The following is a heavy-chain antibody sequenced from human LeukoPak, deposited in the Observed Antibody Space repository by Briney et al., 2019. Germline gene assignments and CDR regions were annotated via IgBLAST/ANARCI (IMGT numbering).Heavy chain of an antibody. J-gene: IGHJ4*02. CDR2: VNPNNGFT. D-gene: IGHD3-16*01. CDR3: ARGWGSLYYFDY. CDR1: GYTFTSYF. V-gene: IGHV1-2*02. Sequence: ASVKVSCKASGYTFTSYFLHWVRQAPGQGLEWMGWVNPNNGFTNYTQKFKGRVTMTRDTSSSTAYMELNRLTSDDTAVFYCARGWGSLYYFDYWGQGTLVTVSS.